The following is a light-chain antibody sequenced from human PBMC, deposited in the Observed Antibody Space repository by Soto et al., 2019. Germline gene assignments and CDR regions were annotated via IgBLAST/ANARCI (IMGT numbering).Light chain of an antibody. Sequence: EIVLTQSPGTLSLSPGERATLSCRASQSVISTFLAWYQQKPGQAPRLLIFGGSTRATGIPDKFSGSGSGTDFTLTITRLEPEDLAVYYCQQYGNSPLTFGGGTKVEIK. CDR2: GGS. CDR3: QQYGNSPLT. J-gene: IGKJ4*01. CDR1: QSVISTF. V-gene: IGKV3-20*01.